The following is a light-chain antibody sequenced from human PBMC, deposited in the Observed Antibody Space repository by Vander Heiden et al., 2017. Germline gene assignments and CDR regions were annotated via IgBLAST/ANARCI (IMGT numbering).Light chain of an antibody. CDR2: WAS. CDR3: QQYYTTPHT. Sequence: EIVMTQSPVSLAVSLGERATINCKSSQSVLHSSNNKNYLAWYQQKPGQPPKLLIYWASTRESGVPDRFSGSGSGTDFTLAISSLQAEDVAVYYCQQYYTTPHTFGQGTKLEIK. CDR1: QSVLHSSNNKNY. V-gene: IGKV4-1*01. J-gene: IGKJ2*01.